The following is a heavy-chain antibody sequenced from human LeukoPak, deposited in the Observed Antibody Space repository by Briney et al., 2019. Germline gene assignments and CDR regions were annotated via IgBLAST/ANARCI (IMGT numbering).Heavy chain of an antibody. V-gene: IGHV4-4*07. CDR2: FYASGTT. J-gene: IGHJ5*02. CDR3: ARTHCGGGSCDKFDP. D-gene: IGHD2-15*01. CDR1: GASISNYY. Sequence: SETLSLTCTVSGASISNYYWSWLRQPAGKGLEWIGRFYASGTTHYNPSLRSRVTLSIDTSKNQFSLKLSSVTAADTAVYYCARTHCGGGSCDKFDPWGQGILVTVSS.